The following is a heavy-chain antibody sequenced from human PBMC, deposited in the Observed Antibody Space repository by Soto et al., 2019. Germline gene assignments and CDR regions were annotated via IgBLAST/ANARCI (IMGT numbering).Heavy chain of an antibody. Sequence: GGFLRLSCAASGFTFSSYAMHWVRKAPGKGLEWVAVISYDGSNKYYADSVKGRFTISRDNSKNTLYLQMNSLRAEDTAVYYCAREYCSGGSCYLLSADYWGQGTLVTVSS. J-gene: IGHJ4*02. D-gene: IGHD2-15*01. CDR2: ISYDGSNK. V-gene: IGHV3-30-3*01. CDR3: AREYCSGGSCYLLSADY. CDR1: GFTFSSYA.